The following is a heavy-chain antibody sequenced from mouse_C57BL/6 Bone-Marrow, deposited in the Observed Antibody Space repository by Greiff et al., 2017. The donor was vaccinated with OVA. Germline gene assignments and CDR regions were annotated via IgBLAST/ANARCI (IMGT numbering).Heavy chain of an antibody. Sequence: QVQLQQSGAELVMPGASVKLSCKASGYTFTSYWMHWVKQRPGQGLEWIGEIDPSDSYTNYNQKFKGKSTLTVDKSSSTAYMQLSSLTSEDSAVYYCARGGGYYEVWFAYWGQGTLVTVSA. V-gene: IGHV1-69*01. J-gene: IGHJ3*01. CDR3: ARGGGYYEVWFAY. CDR2: IDPSDSYT. CDR1: GYTFTSYW. D-gene: IGHD2-3*01.